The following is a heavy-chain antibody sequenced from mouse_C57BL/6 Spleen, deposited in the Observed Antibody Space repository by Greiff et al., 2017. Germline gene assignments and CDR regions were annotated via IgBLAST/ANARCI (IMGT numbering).Heavy chain of an antibody. D-gene: IGHD2-4*01. CDR1: GYTFTDYE. Sequence: VKLQESGAELVRPGASVTLSCKASGYTFTDYEMHWVKQTPVHGLEWIGAIDPETGGTAYNQKFKGKAILTADKSSSTAYMELRSLTSEDSAVYYCTYDYDVSDAMDYWGQGTSVTVSS. CDR2: IDPETGGT. J-gene: IGHJ4*01. V-gene: IGHV1-15*01. CDR3: TYDYDVSDAMDY.